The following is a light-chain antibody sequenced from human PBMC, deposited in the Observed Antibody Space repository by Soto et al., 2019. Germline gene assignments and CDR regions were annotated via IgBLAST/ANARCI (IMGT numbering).Light chain of an antibody. CDR2: AAS. CDR1: HSISRY. CDR3: QQNYSNPLT. Sequence: DIQMVHVSCSKSASVGDRVNITCRARHSISRYLTWYQQKPGKAPKLLIYAASSRQSGIPSRFSGSGSGTDFTLTISSLQPDDFATYYCQQNYSNPLTFGHGTKVDIK. V-gene: IGKV1-39*01. J-gene: IGKJ1*01.